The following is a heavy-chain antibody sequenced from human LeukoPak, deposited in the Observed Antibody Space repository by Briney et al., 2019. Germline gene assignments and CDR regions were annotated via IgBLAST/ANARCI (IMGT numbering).Heavy chain of an antibody. J-gene: IGHJ3*02. V-gene: IGHV3-23*01. CDR3: ARVDIVATIQAFDI. CDR1: GFTFSSHA. D-gene: IGHD5-12*01. Sequence: PGGSLRLSCAASGFTFSSHAMSWVRQAPGKGLEWVSAISGSGGSTYYADSVKGRFTISRDNAKNSLYLQMNSLRAEDTAVYYCARVDIVATIQAFDIWGQGTMVTVSS. CDR2: ISGSGGST.